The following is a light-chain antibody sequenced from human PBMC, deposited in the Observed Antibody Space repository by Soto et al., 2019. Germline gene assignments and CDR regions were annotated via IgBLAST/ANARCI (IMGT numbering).Light chain of an antibody. CDR2: DVT. Sequence: QSALTQPASVSGSPGQSITISCTGTSSDVGGYESVSWYQQHPGKAPKLMIYDVTNRPSGVSNRFSGSKSGNTASLTISGLQAEDEADYYCGSYTRSSTLVFGGGTKVTVL. CDR3: GSYTRSSTLV. V-gene: IGLV2-14*01. CDR1: SSDVGGYES. J-gene: IGLJ2*01.